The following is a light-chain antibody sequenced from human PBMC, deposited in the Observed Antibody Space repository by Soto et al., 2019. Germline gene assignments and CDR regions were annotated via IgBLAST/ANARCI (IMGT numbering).Light chain of an antibody. CDR3: GTWDSSLSAGI. CDR1: SSNIGNNY. Sequence: QSALTQPPSVSAAPGQKVTISCSGSSSNIGNNYVSWYRQLPGTAPKLLIYDSNKRPSGIPDRFSASKSGTSATLDITGLQTGDEADYYCGTWDSSLSAGIFGGGTKLTVL. CDR2: DSN. J-gene: IGLJ2*01. V-gene: IGLV1-51*01.